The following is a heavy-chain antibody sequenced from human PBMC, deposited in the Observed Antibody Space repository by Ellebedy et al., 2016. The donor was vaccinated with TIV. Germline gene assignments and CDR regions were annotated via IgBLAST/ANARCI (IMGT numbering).Heavy chain of an antibody. V-gene: IGHV1-3*01. J-gene: IGHJ4*02. CDR3: ARERYSRVELDY. CDR2: INAGNGNT. Sequence: AASVKVSCKASGYTFTSYYIHWVRQAPGQGLEWMGWINAGNGNTKYSQKFQGRVTITRDTSASTAYMELSSLRSEDTAVYYCARERYSRVELDYWGQGTLVTVSS. CDR1: GYTFTSYY. D-gene: IGHD6-13*01.